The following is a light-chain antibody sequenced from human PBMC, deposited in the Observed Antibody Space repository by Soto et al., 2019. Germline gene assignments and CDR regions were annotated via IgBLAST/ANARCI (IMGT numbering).Light chain of an antibody. CDR2: KAS. CDR1: QSISSW. Sequence: DIQMTQSPSTLSASVGDRVTITCRASQSISSWLAWYQQKPGKAPKILIYKASSLESGGPSRFSGSGSGTEFILTISRLQPYDLATYDCQQYNSYSPTFGQGTKVEIK. J-gene: IGKJ1*01. V-gene: IGKV1-5*03. CDR3: QQYNSYSPT.